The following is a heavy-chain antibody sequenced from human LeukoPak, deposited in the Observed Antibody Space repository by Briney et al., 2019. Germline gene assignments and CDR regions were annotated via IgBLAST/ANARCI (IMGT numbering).Heavy chain of an antibody. CDR1: GFTFNNYW. Sequence: GGSLRLSCAASGFTFNNYWMHWVRQAPGKGLVWVSGINTDGSSTTYADSVKGRFTISRDNAKNTLYLQMNSLTAEDTAVYYCARYCSRTTCDPPEYFHHWGQGTLVTVSS. D-gene: IGHD2-2*01. CDR2: INTDGSST. CDR3: ARYCSRTTCDPPEYFHH. V-gene: IGHV3-74*03. J-gene: IGHJ1*01.